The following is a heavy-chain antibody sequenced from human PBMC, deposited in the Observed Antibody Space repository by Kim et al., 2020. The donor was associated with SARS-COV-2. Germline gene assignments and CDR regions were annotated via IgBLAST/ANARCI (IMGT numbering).Heavy chain of an antibody. Sequence: SVKVSCKASGGTFSSYAISWVRQAPGQGLEWMGGIIPIFGTANYAQKFQGRVTITADESTSTAYMELSSLRSEDTAVYYCARGPEYCGGDCQVDAFDIWGQGTMVTVSS. CDR3: ARGPEYCGGDCQVDAFDI. J-gene: IGHJ3*02. CDR1: GGTFSSYA. V-gene: IGHV1-69*13. D-gene: IGHD2-21*02. CDR2: IIPIFGTA.